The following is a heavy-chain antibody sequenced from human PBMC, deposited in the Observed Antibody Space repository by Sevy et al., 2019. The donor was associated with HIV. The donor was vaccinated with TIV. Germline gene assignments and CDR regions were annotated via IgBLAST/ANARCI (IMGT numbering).Heavy chain of an antibody. CDR1: GFPFGGYF. D-gene: IGHD1-26*01. CDR3: ARERGLGATTAGSGFDN. Sequence: GGSLRLSCAPSGFPFGGYFLHWVRQAQGKGLEWGAFISYEGRNEYYADSVKGRFTISRDNSKNTLNLQMNSLKSEDTAVYYCARERGLGATTAGSGFDNWGQGTLVTVSS. J-gene: IGHJ4*02. V-gene: IGHV3-30*04. CDR2: ISYEGRNE.